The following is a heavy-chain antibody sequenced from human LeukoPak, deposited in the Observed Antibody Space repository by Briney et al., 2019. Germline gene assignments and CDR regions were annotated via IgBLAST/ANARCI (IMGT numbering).Heavy chain of an antibody. CDR1: GYTFTSYG. Sequence: ASVKVSCTASGYTFTSYGISWVRHAPGQGLEWMGWISAYNGNTNSVQKLHGTVTMTTDTSTSTAYMKLRSLRFDNTAAYYTAREYCSSTSCYAADYWGQGTLVTVSS. D-gene: IGHD2-2*01. CDR3: AREYCSSTSCYAADY. CDR2: ISAYNGNT. J-gene: IGHJ4*02. V-gene: IGHV1-18*01.